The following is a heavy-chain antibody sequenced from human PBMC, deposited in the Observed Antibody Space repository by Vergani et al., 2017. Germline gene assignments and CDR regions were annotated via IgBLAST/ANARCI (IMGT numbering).Heavy chain of an antibody. CDR1: GGSISSYY. CDR3: ARERGWXCSSTSCYPYYMDV. J-gene: IGHJ6*03. Sequence: QVQLQESGPGLVKPSETLTLTCTVSGGSISSYYWSWIRQPPGKGLEWIGYIYYSGSTNYNPSLKSRVTISVDTSKNQFSLKLSSVTAADTAVYYCARERGWXCSSTSCYPYYMDVWGKGTTVTVSS. D-gene: IGHD2-2*01. V-gene: IGHV4-59*01. CDR2: IYYSGST.